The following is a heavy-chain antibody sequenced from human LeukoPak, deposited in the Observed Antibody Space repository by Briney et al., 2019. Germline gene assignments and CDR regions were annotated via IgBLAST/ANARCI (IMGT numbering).Heavy chain of an antibody. CDR2: INSDGSST. CDR1: GFTFSSYW. D-gene: IGHD3-3*01. J-gene: IGHJ4*02. V-gene: IGHV3-74*01. CDR3: ARGPHYDFWSGSKQSSPFDY. Sequence: GGSLRLSCAASGFTFSSYWMHWVRQAPGKGLVWVSRINSDGSSTSYADSVKGRFTISRDNAKNTLYLRMNSLRAEDTGVYYCARGPHYDFWSGSKQSSPFDYWGQGTQVTVSS.